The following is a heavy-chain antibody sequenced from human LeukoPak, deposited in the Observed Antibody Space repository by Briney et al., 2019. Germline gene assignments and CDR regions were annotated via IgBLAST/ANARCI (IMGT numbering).Heavy chain of an antibody. CDR3: ARSYMVRGVIITSRDYYFDY. D-gene: IGHD3-10*01. J-gene: IGHJ4*02. V-gene: IGHV4-39*07. Sequence: SETLSITCTVSGDSISSSSYYWGWIRQPPGKGLEWIGSIYYTGSTYYNPSLKSRVTISVDTSKNQFSLKLSSVTAADTAVYYCARSYMVRGVIITSRDYYFDYWGQGTLVTVSS. CDR2: IYYTGST. CDR1: GDSISSSSYY.